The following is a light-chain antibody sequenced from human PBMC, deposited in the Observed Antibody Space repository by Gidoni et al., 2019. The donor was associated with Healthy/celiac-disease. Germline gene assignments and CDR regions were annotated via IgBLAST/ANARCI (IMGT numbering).Light chain of an antibody. CDR3: QAWDSSTASYV. CDR1: KLGDKY. V-gene: IGLV3-1*01. J-gene: IGLJ1*01. CDR2: QDS. Sequence: SYELTQPPSVSVPPGQTASITCSGDKLGDKYACWYQQKPSQSPVLVIYQDSKRPSGIPERFSGSNSGNTATLTISGSQAMDEADYYCQAWDSSTASYVFGTGTKVTVL.